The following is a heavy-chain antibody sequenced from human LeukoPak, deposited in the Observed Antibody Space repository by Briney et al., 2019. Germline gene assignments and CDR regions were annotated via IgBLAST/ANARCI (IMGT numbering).Heavy chain of an antibody. V-gene: IGHV3-15*01. CDR1: GFTFSNAW. CDR2: IKSKTDGGTT. D-gene: IGHD3-22*01. CDR3: TTDITMIVVVISNY. J-gene: IGHJ4*02. Sequence: GGSLRLSCAASGFTFSNAWMSWVRQAPGKGLEWVGRIKSKTDGGTTDYAAPVKGRFTISRDDSKNTLYLQMNSLKTEDTAVYYCTTDITMIVVVISNYWGQGTLVTVSS.